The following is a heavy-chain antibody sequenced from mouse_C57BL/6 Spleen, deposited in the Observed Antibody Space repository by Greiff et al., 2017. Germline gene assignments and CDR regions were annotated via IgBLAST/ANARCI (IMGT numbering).Heavy chain of an antibody. D-gene: IGHD1-1*01. CDR3: ARVGGVTTVGYFDV. V-gene: IGHV1-72*01. Sequence: QVQLQQPGAELVKPGASVKLSCKASGYTFTSYWMHWVKQRPGRGREWIGRIDPNSGGTKYNEQFKSKATLTVDKPSSTAYMQLSSLTSEDSAVYYCARVGGVTTVGYFDVWGTGTTVTVSS. CDR2: IDPNSGGT. CDR1: GYTFTSYW. J-gene: IGHJ1*03.